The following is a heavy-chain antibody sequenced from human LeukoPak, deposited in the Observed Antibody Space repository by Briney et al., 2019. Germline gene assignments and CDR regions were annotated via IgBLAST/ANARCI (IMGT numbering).Heavy chain of an antibody. CDR1: GGSISSVSYY. J-gene: IGHJ4*02. CDR2: IYTSGST. D-gene: IGHD6-13*01. V-gene: IGHV4-61*02. Sequence: SETLSLTCTVSGGSISSVSYYWSWIRQPAGKGLEWIGRIYTSGSTSYNPSLKSRVTILVDTSKNQFSLKLSSVTAADTAVYYCARSSWYDIIDYWGQGTLVTVSS. CDR3: ARSSWYDIIDY.